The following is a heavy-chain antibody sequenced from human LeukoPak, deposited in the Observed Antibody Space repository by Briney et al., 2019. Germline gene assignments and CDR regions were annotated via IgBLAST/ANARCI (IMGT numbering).Heavy chain of an antibody. CDR3: ARDGSSWAYFDY. D-gene: IGHD6-13*01. CDR1: GFTFSSYA. CDR2: ISYDGSNK. J-gene: IGHJ4*02. V-gene: IGHV3-30*04. Sequence: GGSLRLSCAASGFTFSSYALHWVLQAPGTGLEAVAVISYDGSNKYYADSVKGRFTISRDNSKNTLYLQMNSLRAEDTAVYYCARDGSSWAYFDYWGQGTLVTVSS.